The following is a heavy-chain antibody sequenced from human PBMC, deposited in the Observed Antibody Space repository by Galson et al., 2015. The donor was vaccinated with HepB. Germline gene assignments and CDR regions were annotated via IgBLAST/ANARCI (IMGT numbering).Heavy chain of an antibody. Sequence: SVKVSCKASGGTFSSYAISWVRQAPGQGLEWMGGIIPIFGTANYAQKFQGRVTITADESTSTAYMELSSLRSEDTAVYYCARVRRFGEFPFGYWGQGTLVTVSS. CDR3: ARVRRFGEFPFGY. CDR2: IIPIFGTA. V-gene: IGHV1-69*13. J-gene: IGHJ4*02. D-gene: IGHD3-10*01. CDR1: GGTFSSYA.